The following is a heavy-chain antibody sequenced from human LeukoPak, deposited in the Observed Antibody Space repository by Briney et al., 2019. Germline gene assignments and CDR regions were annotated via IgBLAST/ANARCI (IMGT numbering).Heavy chain of an antibody. CDR2: ISAYNGNT. V-gene: IGHV1-18*01. CDR1: GYTFTSYG. Sequence: ASVKLSCKASGYTFTSYGISWVRQAPGQGLEWMGWISAYNGNTNYAQKLQGRFTMTTDTSTSTAYMELRSLRSDDTAVYYCARDPRRGMVSCFDYWGQGTLVTVSS. J-gene: IGHJ4*02. CDR3: ARDPRRGMVSCFDY. D-gene: IGHD2-21*01.